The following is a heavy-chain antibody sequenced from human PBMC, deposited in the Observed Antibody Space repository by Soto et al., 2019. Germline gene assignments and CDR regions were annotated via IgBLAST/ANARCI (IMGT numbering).Heavy chain of an antibody. CDR1: GGSISSGYYY. Sequence: PSETLSLTCSVSGGSISSGYYYWSWIRQPPGKGLEWIGNIYYSGNTYYNPSLKSRLIMSIDTSKNQFSLKVGSVTAADTAVYYCARVRKSANWNYVSWFDPWGQGTLVTVSS. D-gene: IGHD1-7*01. CDR2: IYYSGNT. J-gene: IGHJ5*02. V-gene: IGHV4-30-4*01. CDR3: ARVRKSANWNYVSWFDP.